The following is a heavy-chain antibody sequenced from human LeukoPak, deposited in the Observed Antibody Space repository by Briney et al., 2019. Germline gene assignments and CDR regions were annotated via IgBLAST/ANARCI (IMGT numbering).Heavy chain of an antibody. CDR1: GFTFSNYF. D-gene: IGHD6-19*01. CDR3: ARSPPSYSSGLYFFDY. J-gene: IGHJ4*02. Sequence: GGSLRLSCAASGFTFSNYFIHWVRQAPVKGLEWVAAVSYDGNNKYYSDSVKGRFTISRDNSKNTLYLQINSLRPEDTAVYYCARSPPSYSSGLYFFDYWGQGTLVTVSS. CDR2: VSYDGNNK. V-gene: IGHV3-30-3*01.